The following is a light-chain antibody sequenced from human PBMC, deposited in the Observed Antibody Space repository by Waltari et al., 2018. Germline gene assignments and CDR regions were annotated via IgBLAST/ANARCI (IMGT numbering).Light chain of an antibody. CDR2: GAS. Sequence: DIQMTQSPSSLSASVGDRVTISCRASQSVTGKLNWYQQKPGKAPKLLIYGASGMHSGIPSRFSGSQSGTDFTLTISFLQPEDFAPYYCQQNDTKPIAFGQGTRLEI. J-gene: IGKJ5*01. CDR1: QSVTGK. V-gene: IGKV1-39*01. CDR3: QQNDTKPIA.